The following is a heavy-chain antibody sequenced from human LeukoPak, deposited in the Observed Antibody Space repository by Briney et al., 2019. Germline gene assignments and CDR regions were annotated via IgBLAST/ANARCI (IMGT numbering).Heavy chain of an antibody. CDR2: IWYDGSNK. D-gene: IGHD3-3*01. CDR1: GFTFSSYG. V-gene: IGHV3-33*01. Sequence: PGGSLRLSCAASGFTFSSYGMHWVRQAPGKGLEWVAVIWYDGSNKYYADSVKGRFTISRDNSKNTLYLQMNSLRPDDTAVYFCARGFLEWLLYGGADYWGQGTLVTVSS. CDR3: ARGFLEWLLYGGADY. J-gene: IGHJ4*02.